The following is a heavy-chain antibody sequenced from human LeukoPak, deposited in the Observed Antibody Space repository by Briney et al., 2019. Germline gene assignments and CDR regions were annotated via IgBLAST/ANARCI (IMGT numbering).Heavy chain of an antibody. CDR1: GGSISSGSYF. CDR3: ARGRVDTGVNYFDS. V-gene: IGHV4-39*07. J-gene: IGHJ4*02. D-gene: IGHD5-18*01. Sequence: SETLSLTCTVSGGSISSGSYFWGWIRRPPGKGLEWIGTVYHSGTTYYNPSLKSRVTISVDTSKNQFSLKLSSVTATDTAMYYCARGRVDTGVNYFDSWGQGTLVTVSS. CDR2: VYHSGTT.